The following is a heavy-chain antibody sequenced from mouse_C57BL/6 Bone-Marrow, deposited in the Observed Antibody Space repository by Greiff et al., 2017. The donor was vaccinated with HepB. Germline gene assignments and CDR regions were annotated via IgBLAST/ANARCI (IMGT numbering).Heavy chain of an antibody. J-gene: IGHJ4*01. CDR3: ARELLPYYYAMDC. CDR2: ILPSIGRT. V-gene: IGHV15-2*01. Sequence: QVQLQQSGSELRSPGSSVKLSCKDFDSEVFPIAYMSWVRQKPGHGFEWIGGILPSIGRTIYGEKFEDKATLDADTLSNTAYLELNSLTSEDSAIYYCARELLPYYYAMDCWGQGTSVTVSS. D-gene: IGHD2-12*01. CDR1: DSEVFPIAY.